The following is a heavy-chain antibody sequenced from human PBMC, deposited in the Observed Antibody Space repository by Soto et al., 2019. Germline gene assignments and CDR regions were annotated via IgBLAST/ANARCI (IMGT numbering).Heavy chain of an antibody. CDR1: GYTFTCYY. V-gene: IGHV1-2*02. Sequence: GXSVKVSCKASGYTFTCYYMHWVRQAPGQGLEWMGWINPKSGGTNYAQKFQGRVTMTRDTSISTAYMELSRLRSDDTAVYYCARVGVAASPNMDAWGHGTTVTVSS. CDR2: INPKSGGT. D-gene: IGHD6-25*01. CDR3: ARVGVAASPNMDA. J-gene: IGHJ6*02.